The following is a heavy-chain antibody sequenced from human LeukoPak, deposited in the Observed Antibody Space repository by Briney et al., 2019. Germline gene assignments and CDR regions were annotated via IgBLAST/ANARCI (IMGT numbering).Heavy chain of an antibody. CDR2: IRYDGSNK. CDR1: GFTFSSYG. Sequence: PGESLRLSCAASGFTFSSYGMHWVRQAPGKGLEWVAFIRYDGSNKYYADSVKGRFTISRDNSKNTLYLQMNSLRAEDTAVYYCAKDILLWFGGLDYWGQGTLVTVSS. V-gene: IGHV3-30*02. CDR3: AKDILLWFGGLDY. J-gene: IGHJ4*02. D-gene: IGHD3-10*01.